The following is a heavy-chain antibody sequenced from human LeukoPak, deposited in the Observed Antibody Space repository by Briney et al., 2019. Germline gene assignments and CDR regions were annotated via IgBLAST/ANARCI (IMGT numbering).Heavy chain of an antibody. CDR1: GYGFTSYW. D-gene: IGHD1-1*01. CDR3: ARQWLSNWNDVLFDP. J-gene: IGHJ5*02. V-gene: IGHV5-51*01. Sequence: GESLKISCKGSGYGFTSYWIGWVRQMPGKGLEWMGIIYPGDSDTRYSPSFQGQVTISADKSISTAYLQWSSLKASDTAMYYCARQWLSNWNDVLFDPWGQGTLVTVSS. CDR2: IYPGDSDT.